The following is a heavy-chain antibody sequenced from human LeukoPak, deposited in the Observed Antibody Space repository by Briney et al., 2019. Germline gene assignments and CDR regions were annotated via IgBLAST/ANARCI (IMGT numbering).Heavy chain of an antibody. J-gene: IGHJ5*02. D-gene: IGHD6-6*01. CDR1: GYTFSNFG. V-gene: IGHV1-18*01. Sequence: GASVKVSSKAAGYTFSNFGISWVRQAPGQGLEWMGWISGYNGETNYAQKFQGRVTTTTDTSANTAYMEVRSLRSDDTAVYYCARDYEIAVRYDCFDPWGQGTLVIVSS. CDR2: ISGYNGET. CDR3: ARDYEIAVRYDCFDP.